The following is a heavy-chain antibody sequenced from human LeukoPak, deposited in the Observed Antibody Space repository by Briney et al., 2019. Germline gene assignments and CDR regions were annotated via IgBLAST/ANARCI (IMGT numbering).Heavy chain of an antibody. Sequence: PGGSLRLSCVASGLNFDDSAMHWVRQAPGKGLEWVSLISADGGSTFSADSVKGRFTISRDNSKNTLYLQMSSLRAEDTAVYYCAKGGLDGYDSSPSPPESGWGQGTLVTVSS. CDR1: GLNFDDSA. D-gene: IGHD3-22*01. J-gene: IGHJ4*02. CDR3: AKGGLDGYDSSPSPPESG. V-gene: IGHV3-43*02. CDR2: ISADGGST.